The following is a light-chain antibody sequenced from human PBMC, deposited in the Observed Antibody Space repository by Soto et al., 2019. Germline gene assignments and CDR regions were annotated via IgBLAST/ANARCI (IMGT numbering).Light chain of an antibody. CDR1: SSNIANNY. Sequence: QAVLTQPPSVSAAPGQTVTISCSGSSSNIANNYVSWYQQLPGTAPKLLIYDNNKRPSGIPDRFSGSKSGTSATLGITGLQTGDEADYYCGAGDSSLSAGYVFGTGTKVTVL. CDR3: GAGDSSLSAGYV. CDR2: DNN. J-gene: IGLJ1*01. V-gene: IGLV1-51*01.